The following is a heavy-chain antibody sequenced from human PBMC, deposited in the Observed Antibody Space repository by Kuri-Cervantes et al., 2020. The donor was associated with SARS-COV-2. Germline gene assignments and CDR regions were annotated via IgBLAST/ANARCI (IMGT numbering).Heavy chain of an antibody. Sequence: LSLTCAASGFTFSDYYMSWIRQAPGKGLEWVSYISSSGSTIYYADSVKGRFTISRDNAKNSLYLQMNSLRAEDTAVYYCARAGGIVVVMFAFDIWGQGTMVTVSS. D-gene: IGHD3-22*01. CDR2: ISSSGSTI. V-gene: IGHV3-11*01. J-gene: IGHJ3*02. CDR1: GFTFSDYY. CDR3: ARAGGIVVVMFAFDI.